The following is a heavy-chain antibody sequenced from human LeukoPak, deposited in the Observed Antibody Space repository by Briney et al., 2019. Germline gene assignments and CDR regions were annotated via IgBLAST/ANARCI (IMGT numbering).Heavy chain of an antibody. V-gene: IGHV3-73*01. J-gene: IGHJ4*02. CDR1: GFSFSASA. D-gene: IGHD2-8*02. CDR3: TRHAAGGDTGGYPSDY. Sequence: PGGSLRLSCATTGFSFSASAMHWVRQASGEGLEWIGRIRSKANNHATVYSASVKGRFIISRDDSKNTAYLQMNSLKIEDTAVYYCTRHAAGGDTGGYPSDYWGQGTLVTVSS. CDR2: IRSKANNHAT.